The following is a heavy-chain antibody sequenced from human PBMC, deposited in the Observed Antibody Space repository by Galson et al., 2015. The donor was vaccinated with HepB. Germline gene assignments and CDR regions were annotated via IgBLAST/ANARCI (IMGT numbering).Heavy chain of an antibody. D-gene: IGHD3-3*01. CDR2: IRSKANSYAT. V-gene: IGHV3-73*01. Sequence: SLRLSCAASGFTFSGSAMHWVRQASGKGLEWVGRIRSKANSYATAYAASVKGRFTISRDDSKNTAYLQMNSLKTEDTAVYYCTTIFGVVRGAFDIWGQGTMVTVSS. CDR1: GFTFSGSA. CDR3: TTIFGVVRGAFDI. J-gene: IGHJ3*02.